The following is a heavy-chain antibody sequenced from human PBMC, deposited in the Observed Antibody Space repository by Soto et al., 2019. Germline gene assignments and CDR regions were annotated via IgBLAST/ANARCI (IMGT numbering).Heavy chain of an antibody. V-gene: IGHV3-23*01. Sequence: PGGSLRLSCAASGFTFSSYAMIWVRQAPGKGLEWVSAISVSGGSTYYADSVKGRFTISRDNSKNTLYLQMNSLRAEDTAVYYCAKSEQQLPNWFDPWGQGTLVTVSS. CDR2: ISVSGGST. CDR1: GFTFSSYA. J-gene: IGHJ5*02. CDR3: AKSEQQLPNWFDP. D-gene: IGHD6-13*01.